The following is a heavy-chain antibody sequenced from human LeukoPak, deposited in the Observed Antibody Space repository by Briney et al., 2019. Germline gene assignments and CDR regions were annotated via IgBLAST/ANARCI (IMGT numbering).Heavy chain of an antibody. CDR3: ARLGYCSGGSCYYYYYMDV. CDR1: GYSISSAYY. V-gene: IGHV4-38-2*02. J-gene: IGHJ6*03. CDR2: MYHSGST. D-gene: IGHD2-15*01. Sequence: SETLSLTCSVSGYSISSAYYWGWIRQPPGKGLEWIGTMYHSGSTNYNPSLKSRVTMSGDTSKNQFSLKLSSVTAADTAAYYCARLGYCSGGSCYYYYYMDVWGKGTTVTVSS.